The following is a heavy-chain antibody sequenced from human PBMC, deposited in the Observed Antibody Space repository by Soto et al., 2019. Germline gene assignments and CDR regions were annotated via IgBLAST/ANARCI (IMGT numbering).Heavy chain of an antibody. CDR3: SRDLGGYCSRTSCSPFDY. CDR1: GFTFSRYA. Sequence: QVQLVESGGGVVQPGRSLRLYCVASGFTFSRYAMHWVRQAPGKGLEWVAVISSDGSNKYYADSVKGRFTISRDNSKNTLYLRRNSLRVEDTAVFYCSRDLGGYCSRTSCSPFDYCGQGTLVSVSS. CDR2: ISSDGSNK. J-gene: IGHJ4*02. D-gene: IGHD2-2*01. V-gene: IGHV3-30-3*01.